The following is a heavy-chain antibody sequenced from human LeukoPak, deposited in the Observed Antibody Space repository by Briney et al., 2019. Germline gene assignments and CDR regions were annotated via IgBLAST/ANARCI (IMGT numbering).Heavy chain of an antibody. J-gene: IGHJ4*02. CDR1: GGSFSGYY. CDR2: INHSGST. Sequence: SETLSLTCAVYGGSFSGYYWSWIRQPPGKGLEWIGEINHSGSTNYNPSLKSRVTISVDTSKNQFSLKLSSVTAADTAVYYCARFGTYWGQGTLVTVSS. CDR3: ARFGTY. V-gene: IGHV4-34*01. D-gene: IGHD3-10*01.